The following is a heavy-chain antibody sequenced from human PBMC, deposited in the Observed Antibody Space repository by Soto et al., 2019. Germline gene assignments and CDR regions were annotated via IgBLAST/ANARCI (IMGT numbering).Heavy chain of an antibody. V-gene: IGHV1-24*01. D-gene: IGHD3-16*01. J-gene: IGHJ4*02. CDR1: GYTLTELS. CDR3: ATDRDYVGGSKFAY. CDR2: FDPEDGET. Sequence: ASVKVSCKVSGYTLTELSMHWVRQAPGKGLEWMRGFDPEDGETIYAQKFQGRVTMTEDTSTDTAYMELSSLRSEDTAVYYCATDRDYVGGSKFAYWGQGTLVTVSS.